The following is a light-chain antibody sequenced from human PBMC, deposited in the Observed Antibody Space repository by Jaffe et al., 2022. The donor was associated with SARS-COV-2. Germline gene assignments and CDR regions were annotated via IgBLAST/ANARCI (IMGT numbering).Light chain of an antibody. V-gene: IGKV1-5*03. Sequence: DIQMTQSPSTLSASVGDRVTMTCRASQSISSWLAWYQQKPGEAPKLLIYKASSLQTGVPSRFSGSGSGTEFTLTISSLQPDDSATYYCQQYNSYSPLYTFGQGTKLEIK. CDR3: QQYNSYSPLYT. CDR2: KAS. CDR1: QSISSW. J-gene: IGKJ2*01.